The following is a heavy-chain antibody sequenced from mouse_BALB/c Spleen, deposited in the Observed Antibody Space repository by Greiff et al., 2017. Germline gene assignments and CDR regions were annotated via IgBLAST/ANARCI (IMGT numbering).Heavy chain of an antibody. D-gene: IGHD2-1*01. Sequence: VQLQQSGPGLVAPSQSLSITCTVSGFSLTSYGVHWVRQPPGKGLEWLGVIWAGGSTNYNSALMSRLSISKDNSKSQVFLKMNSLQTDDTAMYYCARADGNYVYAMDYWGQGTSVTVSS. J-gene: IGHJ4*01. CDR1: GFSLTSYG. CDR2: IWAGGST. CDR3: ARADGNYVYAMDY. V-gene: IGHV2-9*02.